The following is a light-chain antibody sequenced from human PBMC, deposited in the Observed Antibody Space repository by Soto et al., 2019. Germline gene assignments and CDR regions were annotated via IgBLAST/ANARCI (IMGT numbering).Light chain of an antibody. V-gene: IGKV3-20*01. CDR1: QSVSSSY. Sequence: EIVLTQSPGTLSLSPGERATLSCRASQSVSSSYLAWYQQKPGQSPRLLIFGASSRATGTPDRFSGSGSVTDFTLTISRLEPEDFAVYYCQQYDTSPRTLGQGTKVEIK. CDR3: QQYDTSPRT. J-gene: IGKJ1*01. CDR2: GAS.